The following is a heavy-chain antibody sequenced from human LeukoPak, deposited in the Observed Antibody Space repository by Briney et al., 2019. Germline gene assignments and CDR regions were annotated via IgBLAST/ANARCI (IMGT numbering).Heavy chain of an antibody. CDR1: GGTFRNYP. D-gene: IGHD2-2*01. V-gene: IGHV1-69*13. CDR2: ILPIFRMT. Sequence: SVKVSCKASGGTFRNYPISWVRQAPGQGLEWMGGILPIFRMTNYAEKFQGRVTMTADESTTTAYLELNSLRSEDTAVYYCAICSSTWSGDRPDSWGQGTLVTVSS. J-gene: IGHJ4*02. CDR3: AICSSTWSGDRPDS.